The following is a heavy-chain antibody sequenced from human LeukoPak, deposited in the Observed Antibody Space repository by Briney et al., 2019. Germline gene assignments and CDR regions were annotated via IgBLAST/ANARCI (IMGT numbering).Heavy chain of an antibody. CDR3: ARGIWVAF. V-gene: IGHV3-7*01. Sequence: ETLSLTCAVYGGSFSGYYWSWIRQPPGKGLEWVANIKQDGSEKYYVDSVKGRFTISRDNAKNSVYLQMNSLRVEDTALYYCARGIWVAFRGQGALVTVSS. CDR1: GGSFSGYY. CDR2: IKQDGSEK. J-gene: IGHJ4*02. D-gene: IGHD2/OR15-2a*01.